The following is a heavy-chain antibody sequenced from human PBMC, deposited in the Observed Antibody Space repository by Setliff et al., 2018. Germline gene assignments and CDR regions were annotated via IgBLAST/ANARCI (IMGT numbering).Heavy chain of an antibody. J-gene: IGHJ6*03. D-gene: IGHD3-22*01. V-gene: IGHV7-4-1*02. CDR1: GSSFTSYA. CDR3: AKSPPGYYDSSGWHQRNYYMDV. Sequence: SVTVSCQASGSSFTSYAMNWVRQAPAQGLEWMGWINTNTGNPTYAQGFPGRFVFSLDTSVSTAYLQISSLKAEDTAVYYCAKSPPGYYDSSGWHQRNYYMDVWGKGTTVTVSS. CDR2: INTNTGNP.